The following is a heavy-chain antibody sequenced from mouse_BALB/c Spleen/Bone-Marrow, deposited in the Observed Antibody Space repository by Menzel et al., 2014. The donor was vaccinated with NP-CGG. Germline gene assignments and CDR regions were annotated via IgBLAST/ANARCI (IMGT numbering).Heavy chain of an antibody. J-gene: IGHJ2*01. D-gene: IGHD4-1*01. V-gene: IGHV5-17*02. CDR1: GFTFSSFG. Sequence: EVKLMESGGGLVQPGGSRKLSYAASGFTFSSFGMHWVRQAPEKGLEWVAYISSGSSTIFYADTVKGRFTVSRDNPKNTLFLQMTSLRSEDTAMYFCTRGGNWDDFDSWGQGTTLTVSS. CDR3: TRGGNWDDFDS. CDR2: ISSGSSTI.